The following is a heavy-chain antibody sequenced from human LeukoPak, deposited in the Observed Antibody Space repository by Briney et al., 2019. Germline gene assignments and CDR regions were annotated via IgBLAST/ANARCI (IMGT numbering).Heavy chain of an antibody. Sequence: GGSLRLSCAASGFTFSYYAMTWVRQAPGKGLEWVSAVSGSGGGAYYADSVKGRFTISRDNSKNTLYLQMNSLRAEDTAVYYCAKEYVRKEIVVTAIVYDYWGQGTLVTVSS. CDR2: VSGSGGGA. CDR1: GFTFSYYA. V-gene: IGHV3-23*01. CDR3: AKEYVRKEIVVTAIVYDY. D-gene: IGHD2-21*02. J-gene: IGHJ4*02.